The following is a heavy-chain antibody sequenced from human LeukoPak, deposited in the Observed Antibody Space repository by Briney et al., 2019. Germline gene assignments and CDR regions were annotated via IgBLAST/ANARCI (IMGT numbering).Heavy chain of an antibody. Sequence: GGSLRLSCGASGFTFSSFGMHWARQAPGKGLGWVAFLQYDGNNKYYADSVKGRFSISRHNSKNTLYLQMNSLRADDTAVYYCAKDEEILWFGDGGCDYWGQGTLVTVSP. J-gene: IGHJ4*02. D-gene: IGHD3-10*01. CDR2: LQYDGNNK. CDR1: GFTFSSFG. V-gene: IGHV3-30*02. CDR3: AKDEEILWFGDGGCDY.